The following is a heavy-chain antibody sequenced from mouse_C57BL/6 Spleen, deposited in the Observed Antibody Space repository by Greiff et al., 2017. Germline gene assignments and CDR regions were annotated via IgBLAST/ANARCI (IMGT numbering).Heavy chain of an antibody. J-gene: IGHJ4*01. V-gene: IGHV1-80*01. Sequence: VQLQQSGAELVKPGASVKISCKASGYAFSSYWMNWVKQRPGKGLEWIGQIYPGDGDTNYNGKFKGKATLTADKSSSTAYMQLSSLTSDDSAVYFCARRETYYSNPYAMDYWGQGTSVTVSS. D-gene: IGHD2-5*01. CDR2: IYPGDGDT. CDR3: ARRETYYSNPYAMDY. CDR1: GYAFSSYW.